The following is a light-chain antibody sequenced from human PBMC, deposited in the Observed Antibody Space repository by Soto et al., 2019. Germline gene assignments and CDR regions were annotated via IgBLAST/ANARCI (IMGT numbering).Light chain of an antibody. J-gene: IGLJ2*01. CDR2: EAS. V-gene: IGLV2-23*02. Sequence: QSALTQPASVSGSPGQSITISCSGTSSDVGSYNLVSWYQQHPGKAPQRMIYEASKRPSGVSDRFSGSKSGNTASLTISGLQAEDEADYYCCSYAGSNTFVFGGGTKLTVL. CDR3: CSYAGSNTFV. CDR1: SSDVGSYNL.